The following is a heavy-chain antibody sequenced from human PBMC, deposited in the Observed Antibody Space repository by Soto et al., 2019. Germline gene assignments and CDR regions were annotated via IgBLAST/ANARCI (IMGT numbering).Heavy chain of an antibody. V-gene: IGHV1-2*02. J-gene: IGHJ6*02. D-gene: IGHD1-26*01. CDR2: INPNSGDT. CDR3: AKGGAIVAAGTRVYLYNAMDV. CDR1: GYTFTGYY. Sequence: GASVKVSCKASGYTFTGYYVHWVRQAPGQGLEWMGWINPNSGDTYLAQRFQGRVTMNRDTSIGTAYMELGGLTSDDTAEYYCAKGGAIVAAGTRVYLYNAMDVWGQGTTVTLCS.